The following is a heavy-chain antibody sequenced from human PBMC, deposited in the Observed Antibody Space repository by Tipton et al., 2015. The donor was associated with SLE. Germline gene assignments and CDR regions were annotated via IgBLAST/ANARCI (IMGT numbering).Heavy chain of an antibody. CDR2: MYYSGST. D-gene: IGHD3-22*01. J-gene: IGHJ4*02. CDR3: ARGDMIVDY. Sequence: TLSLTCTVSGGSISSYYWGWIRQPPGKGLEWIGSMYYSGSTYYNPSLKSRVTISVDTSKNQFSLKLSSVTAADTAVYYCARGDMIVDYWGQGTLVTVSS. V-gene: IGHV4-39*07. CDR1: GGSISSYY.